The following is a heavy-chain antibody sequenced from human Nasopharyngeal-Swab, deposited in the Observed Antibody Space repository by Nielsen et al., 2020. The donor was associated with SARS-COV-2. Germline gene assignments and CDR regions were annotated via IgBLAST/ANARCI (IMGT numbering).Heavy chain of an antibody. V-gene: IGHV4-4*07. CDR2: IYTSGST. D-gene: IGHD6-13*01. J-gene: IGHJ6*02. CDR3: ARDEPSSWSNTYYYYYGMDV. Sequence: WIRQPPGKGLEWIGRIYTSGSTNYNPSLKSRVTMSVDTSKNQFSLKLSSVTAADTAVYYCARDEPSSWSNTYYYYYGMDVWAKGPRSPSP.